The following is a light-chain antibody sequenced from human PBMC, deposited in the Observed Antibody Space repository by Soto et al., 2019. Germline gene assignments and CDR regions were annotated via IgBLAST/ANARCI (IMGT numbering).Light chain of an antibody. CDR1: QSVSSN. CDR3: KQYNNWPVRT. Sequence: EIVMTQSPATLSVSPGERATLSCRASQSVSSNLAWYQQKPGQAPRLLIYGASTRATGIPARFSGSGSGTEFTLTISSLQSEDFAVYYCKQYNNWPVRTFGQGTKVEIK. J-gene: IGKJ1*01. CDR2: GAS. V-gene: IGKV3-15*01.